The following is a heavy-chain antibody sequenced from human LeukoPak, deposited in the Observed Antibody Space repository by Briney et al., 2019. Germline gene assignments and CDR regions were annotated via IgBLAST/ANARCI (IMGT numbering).Heavy chain of an antibody. D-gene: IGHD3-9*01. CDR1: GGSISSYY. V-gene: IGHV4-59*01. CDR2: IYYSGST. CDR3: ARGGGLRYFDWLPTAGLDY. Sequence: SETLSLTCTVSGGSISSYYWSWIRQPPGKGLEWIGYIYYSGSTNYNPSLKSRVTISVDTSKNQFPLKLSSVTAADTAVYYCARGGGLRYFDWLPTAGLDYWGQGTLVTVSS. J-gene: IGHJ4*02.